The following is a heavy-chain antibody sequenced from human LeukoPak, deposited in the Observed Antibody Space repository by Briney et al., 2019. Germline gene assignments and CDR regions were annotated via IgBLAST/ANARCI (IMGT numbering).Heavy chain of an antibody. CDR1: GFTFSKYW. V-gene: IGHV3-74*01. J-gene: IGHJ4*02. D-gene: IGHD4-23*01. CDR3: AKDYGGNSRFDY. CDR2: INPDDKSA. Sequence: GGSLRLSCAASGFTFSKYWLHWLRQAPGKGLVWVSRINPDDKSASYADSVKGRFTISRDNAKNSLYLQMNSLRAEDTALYYCAKDYGGNSRFDYWGQGTLVAVSS.